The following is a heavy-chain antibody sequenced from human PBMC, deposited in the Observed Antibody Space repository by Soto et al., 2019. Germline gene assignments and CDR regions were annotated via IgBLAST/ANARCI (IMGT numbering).Heavy chain of an antibody. CDR2: IWYDGSNK. D-gene: IGHD1-26*01. Sequence: GGSLRLSCAASGFSFSSYGMHWVRQAPGKGLDWVAVIWYDGSNKYYADPVKGRFTISRDNSKNTLYLQMNSLRVEDAAVYYCARAQYTGSYFDACDIWGQGTVVT. CDR1: GFSFSSYG. CDR3: ARAQYTGSYFDACDI. V-gene: IGHV3-33*03. J-gene: IGHJ3*02.